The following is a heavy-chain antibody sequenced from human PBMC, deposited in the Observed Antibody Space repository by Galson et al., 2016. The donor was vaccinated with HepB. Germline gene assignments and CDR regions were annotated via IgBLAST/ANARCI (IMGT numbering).Heavy chain of an antibody. J-gene: IGHJ4*02. CDR1: GFTFSTYA. V-gene: IGHV3-23*01. CDR2: IGSSGADT. Sequence: SLRLSCAASGFTFSTYAMTWVRQAPGKGLEWVSVIGSSGADTHYADSVRGRFIISRDNSENTVYLQMNSLRAEDTAMYYCGKRLPAVSPGRFWGQGTLVTVSS. D-gene: IGHD2-21*01. CDR3: GKRLPAVSPGRF.